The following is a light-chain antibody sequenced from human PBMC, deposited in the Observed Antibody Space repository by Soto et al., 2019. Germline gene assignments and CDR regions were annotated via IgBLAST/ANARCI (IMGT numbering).Light chain of an antibody. J-gene: IGKJ3*01. Sequence: ETVLTQSPGTLSLSPGERATLSCRASQSLNSNFLAWYQQKPGQAPRLLIYAVSSRATGIPDRFSGSGSGTDFTLTISRLEPEDSAVYYCQQYGSSPPFIFGPGTKVDIK. CDR1: QSLNSNF. V-gene: IGKV3-20*01. CDR3: QQYGSSPPFI. CDR2: AVS.